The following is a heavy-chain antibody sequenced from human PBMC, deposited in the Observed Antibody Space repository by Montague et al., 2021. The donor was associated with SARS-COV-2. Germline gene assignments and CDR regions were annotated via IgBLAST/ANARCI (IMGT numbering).Heavy chain of an antibody. CDR2: INHSGST. Sequence: SETLSLTCTVSGGAISTSSFHWGWVRQPPGKGLEWIGEINHSGSTNYNPSLMSRVTISLDTSKNQFSLKLSSVTAADTAVYYCARGRRRYNWRDETSYYYGMDVWGQGTTVTVSS. J-gene: IGHJ6*02. V-gene: IGHV4-39*07. CDR3: ARGRRRYNWRDETSYYYGMDV. D-gene: IGHD1-20*01. CDR1: GGAISTSSFH.